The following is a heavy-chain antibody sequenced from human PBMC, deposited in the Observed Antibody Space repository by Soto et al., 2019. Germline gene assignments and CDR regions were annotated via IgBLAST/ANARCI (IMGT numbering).Heavy chain of an antibody. CDR2: IYHSGST. Sequence: QLQLQESGSGQVKHSQTLYLTCAVSGGSISSDGNSWSWIRQPPGKGLEWIGYIYHSGSTYYNPSLKSRVTISVDRSKNQFSLKLSSVTAADTAVYYCASAGGLGAVAADYWGQGTLVTVSS. CDR3: ASAGGLGAVAADY. V-gene: IGHV4-30-2*01. D-gene: IGHD6-19*01. J-gene: IGHJ4*02. CDR1: GGSISSDGNS.